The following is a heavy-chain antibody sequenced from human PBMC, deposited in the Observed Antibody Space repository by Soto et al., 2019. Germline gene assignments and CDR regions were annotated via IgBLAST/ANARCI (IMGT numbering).Heavy chain of an antibody. D-gene: IGHD6-6*01. J-gene: IGHJ6*02. V-gene: IGHV6-1*01. CDR2: TFYRSKWYN. CDR1: RASVSSDSAA. Sequence: SQTLSLTCAISRASVSSDSAAWNWIRQSPSRGLEWLGRTFYRSKWYNDYAVSVKSRMTIDPDTSKNQFSLQLNSVTPEDTAVYYCARSVGGIAARPPKIINKKPPYYYYYGMDVWGQWTTVTVSS. CDR3: ARSVGGIAARPPKIINKKPPYYYYYGMDV.